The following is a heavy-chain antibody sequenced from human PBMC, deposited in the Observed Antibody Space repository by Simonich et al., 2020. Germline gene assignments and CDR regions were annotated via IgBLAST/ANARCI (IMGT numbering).Heavy chain of an antibody. J-gene: IGHJ6*03. CDR2: VNPNSGGT. V-gene: IGHV1-2*02. CDR1: GYTFTGYY. Sequence: QVQLVQSGAEVKKPGASVKVSCKASGYTFTGYYMHWVRQAPGQGLEWMGWVNPNSGGTNYAQKYQGRVTMTSDTSISTAYMELSRLRSDDTAVYYCARGALTGDYYYMDVWGKGTTVTVSS. D-gene: IGHD7-27*01. CDR3: ARGALTGDYYYMDV.